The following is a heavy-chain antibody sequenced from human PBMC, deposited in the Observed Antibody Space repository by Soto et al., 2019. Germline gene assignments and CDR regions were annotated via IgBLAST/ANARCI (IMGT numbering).Heavy chain of an antibody. J-gene: IGHJ5*02. V-gene: IGHV2-5*02. CDR1: GFSLSTSGVG. CDR2: IYWDDDK. D-gene: IGHD3-10*01. Sequence: QITLKESGPTLVKPTQTLTLTCTFSGFSLSTSGVGVGWIRQPPGKALEWLALIYWDDDKRYSPSLKSRLTTPQDPSNNQVVLTMTNMDPVDTATYYCAHRRFGGWFDPWGQGTLVTVSS. CDR3: AHRRFGGWFDP.